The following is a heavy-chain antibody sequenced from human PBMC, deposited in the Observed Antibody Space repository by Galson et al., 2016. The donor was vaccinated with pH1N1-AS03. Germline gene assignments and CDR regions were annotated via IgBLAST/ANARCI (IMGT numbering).Heavy chain of an antibody. CDR2: LSGGGVST. CDR3: AKDEGDGYCSGGSCYKYFDY. CDR1: GFTFSSYA. V-gene: IGHV3-23*01. J-gene: IGHJ4*02. D-gene: IGHD2-15*01. Sequence: SLRLSCAASGFTFSSYAMSWVRQSPGKGLEWVSALSGGGVSTYYADSVKGRFTISRDNSKNTLYLQMSSLRAEDTAIYYCAKDEGDGYCSGGSCYKYFDYWGQGTLVTVSS.